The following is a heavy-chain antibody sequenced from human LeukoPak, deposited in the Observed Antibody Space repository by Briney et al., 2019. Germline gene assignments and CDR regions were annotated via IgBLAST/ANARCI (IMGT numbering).Heavy chain of an antibody. V-gene: IGHV3-48*03. CDR2: ISSSGSTI. CDR3: ASVGYFDWSSYFDY. D-gene: IGHD3-9*01. J-gene: IGHJ4*02. CDR1: GFTFSSYE. Sequence: PGGSLRLSCAASGFTFSSYEMNGVRQAPGKGLEWVSYISSSGSTIYYADSVKGRFTISRDNAKNSLYLQMNSLRAEDTAVYYCASVGYFDWSSYFDYWGQGTLVTVSS.